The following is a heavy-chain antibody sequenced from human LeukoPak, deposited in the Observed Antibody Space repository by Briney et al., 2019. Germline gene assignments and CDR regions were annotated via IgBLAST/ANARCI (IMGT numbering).Heavy chain of an antibody. CDR2: ISGSGGST. CDR3: AKVRGDIILCFEEEGYYFDY. V-gene: IGHV3-23*01. CDR1: GFTFSSYA. D-gene: IGHD3-10*01. J-gene: IGHJ4*02. Sequence: GGSLRLSCAASGFTFSSYAMSWVRQAPGKGLEWVSAISGSGGSTYYADSVKGRFTISRDNSKNTLYLQMNSLRAEDTAVYYCAKVRGDIILCFEEEGYYFDYWGQGTLVTVSS.